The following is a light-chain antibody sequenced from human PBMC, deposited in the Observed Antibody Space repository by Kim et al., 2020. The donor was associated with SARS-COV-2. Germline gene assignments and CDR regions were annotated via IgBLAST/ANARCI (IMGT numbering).Light chain of an antibody. CDR2: AAS. CDR3: QQSHTAPLLT. CDR1: QNINSY. Sequence: DIQMTQSPSSPAASVGDRVTITCRASQNINSYLSWYQQKPGKAPKLLIYAASTLQSGVPSRFSGSGSGTDFTLTINSLQTEDFATYYCQQSHTAPLLTFGGGTKVDIK. J-gene: IGKJ4*01. V-gene: IGKV1-39*01.